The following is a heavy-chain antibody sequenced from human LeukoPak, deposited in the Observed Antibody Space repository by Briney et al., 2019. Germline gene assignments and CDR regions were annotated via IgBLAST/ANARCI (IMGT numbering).Heavy chain of an antibody. D-gene: IGHD2-2*02. V-gene: IGHV1-8*01. CDR3: ASGRYCSSTSCYRKEGYNWFDP. J-gene: IGHJ5*02. CDR1: GYTFTSYD. CDR2: MNPNSGNT. Sequence: ASVKVSCKASGYTFTSYDINWVRQATGQGLEWMGWMNPNSGNTGYAQKFQGRVTMTRNTSISTAYMELSSLRSEDTAVYYCASGRYCSSTSCYRKEGYNWFDPWGQGTLVTVSS.